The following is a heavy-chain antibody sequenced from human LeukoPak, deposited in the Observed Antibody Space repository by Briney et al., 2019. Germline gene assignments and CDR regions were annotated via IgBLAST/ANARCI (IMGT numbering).Heavy chain of an antibody. CDR3: ARSDSSSWHLFDY. Sequence: GGSLRLSCAASGFTFSSYSMNWVRQAPGKGLEWVSSISSSSSYIYYADSVKGRFTISRDNSMNTLYLQMNSLRSEDTAVYYCARSDSSSWHLFDYWGQGTLVTVSS. J-gene: IGHJ4*02. D-gene: IGHD6-13*01. V-gene: IGHV3-21*01. CDR1: GFTFSSYS. CDR2: ISSSSSYI.